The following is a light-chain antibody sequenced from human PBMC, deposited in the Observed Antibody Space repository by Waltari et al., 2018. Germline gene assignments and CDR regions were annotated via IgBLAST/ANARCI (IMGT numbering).Light chain of an antibody. CDR1: SSDVGGYNY. Sequence: QSALTPPASVSGSPGPSITISCTATSSDVGGYNYFSWYQQHPGKAPKLMIYDVSNRPSGVSNRFSGSKSGNTASLTISGLQAEDEADYYCSSYTSSSTLVFGGGTKLTVL. CDR2: DVS. CDR3: SSYTSSSTLV. J-gene: IGLJ2*01. V-gene: IGLV2-14*01.